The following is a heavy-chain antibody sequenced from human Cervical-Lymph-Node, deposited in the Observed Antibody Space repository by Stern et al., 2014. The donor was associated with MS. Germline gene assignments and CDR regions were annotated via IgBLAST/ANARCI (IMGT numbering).Heavy chain of an antibody. CDR3: AKDDSWELPDYYYGMDV. Sequence: QVQLVQSGGGVVQPGRSLRLSCAASGFTFSSYGMHWVRQAPGKGMEWVAVISYDGSNKYSADSVKGRFTISRDNSKDTLYLQMNSLRAEDTAVYYCAKDDSWELPDYYYGMDVWGQGTTVTVSS. CDR1: GFTFSSYG. CDR2: ISYDGSNK. J-gene: IGHJ6*02. D-gene: IGHD1-26*01. V-gene: IGHV3-30*18.